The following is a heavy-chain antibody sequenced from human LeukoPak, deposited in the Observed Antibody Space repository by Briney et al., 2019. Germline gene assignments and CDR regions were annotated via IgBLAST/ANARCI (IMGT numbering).Heavy chain of an antibody. D-gene: IGHD2-15*01. CDR2: ISYDGSNK. V-gene: IGHV3-30*18. J-gene: IGHJ4*02. CDR1: GFTFSSYG. CDR3: AKSLPADYFDY. Sequence: GGSLRLSCAASGFTFSSYGMHWVRQAPGKGPEWVAVISYDGSNKYYADFVKGRFTISRDNSKNTLYLQMNSLRAEDTAVYYCAKSLPADYFDYWGQGALVTVSS.